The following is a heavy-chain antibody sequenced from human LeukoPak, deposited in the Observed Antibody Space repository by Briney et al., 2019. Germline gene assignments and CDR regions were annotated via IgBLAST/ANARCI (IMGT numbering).Heavy chain of an antibody. V-gene: IGHV3-33*01. CDR3: ARDEDGYNPQFDY. CDR2: IWYDGSNK. D-gene: IGHD5-24*01. J-gene: IGHJ4*02. Sequence: GRSLRLSCAASGFTFSSYGMHWVRQAPGKGLGWVAVIWYDGSNKYYADSVKGRFTISRDNSKNTLYLQMNSLRAEDTAVYYCARDEDGYNPQFDYWGQGTLVTVSS. CDR1: GFTFSSYG.